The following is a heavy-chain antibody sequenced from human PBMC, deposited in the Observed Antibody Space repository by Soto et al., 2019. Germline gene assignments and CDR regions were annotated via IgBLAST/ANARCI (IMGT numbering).Heavy chain of an antibody. Sequence: QVQLVESGGGVVQPGRSLRLSCAASGFTFSSYGMHWVRQAPGKGLEWVAVIWYDGSNKYYADSVKGRFTISRDNSKNPLYLQMNSLRAEETAVYYCARGGAMVRGVMRWGYGMDVWGQGTTVTVSS. CDR2: IWYDGSNK. D-gene: IGHD3-10*01. CDR3: ARGGAMVRGVMRWGYGMDV. J-gene: IGHJ6*02. CDR1: GFTFSSYG. V-gene: IGHV3-33*01.